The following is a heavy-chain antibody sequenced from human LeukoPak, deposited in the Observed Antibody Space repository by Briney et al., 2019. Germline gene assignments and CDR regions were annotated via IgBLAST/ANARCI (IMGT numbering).Heavy chain of an antibody. CDR2: ISSSSNYI. V-gene: IGHV3-21*01. J-gene: IGHJ3*02. D-gene: IGHD5-18*01. CDR3: ARECMDTTMVDAFDI. CDR1: GFTFSDYI. Sequence: GGSLRLSCAASGFTFSDYIMNWVRQAPGKGLEWVSYISSSSNYIYYADSVKGRFTISRDDAKNSLYLQMNSLRAEDTAVYYCARECMDTTMVDAFDIWGQGTMVTVSS.